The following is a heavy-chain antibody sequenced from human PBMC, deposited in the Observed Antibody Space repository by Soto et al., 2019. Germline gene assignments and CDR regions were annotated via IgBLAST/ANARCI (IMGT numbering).Heavy chain of an antibody. CDR1: GGSISSGGYY. D-gene: IGHD6-13*01. V-gene: IGHV4-31*03. J-gene: IGHJ3*02. CDR3: ARWVAAAATRNAFDI. Sequence: PSETLSLTCTVSGGSISSGGYYWSWIRQHPGKGLEWIGYIYYSGSTYYNPSLKSRVTIPADTSKNQFSLKLSSVTAADTAVYYCARWVAAAATRNAFDIWGQGTMVTVSS. CDR2: IYYSGST.